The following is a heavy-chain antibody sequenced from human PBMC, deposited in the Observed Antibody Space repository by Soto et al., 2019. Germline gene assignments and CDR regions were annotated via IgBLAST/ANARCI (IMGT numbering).Heavy chain of an antibody. D-gene: IGHD7-27*01. CDR1: GFIFTNYW. CDR2: INIDGSVK. Sequence: EVQLVQSGGGLVQPGGSLRLSCAASGFIFTNYWMYWVRQAPGKGLVWASSINIDGSVKNYADSVQGRFTISRDNAKNTLYLQMHSLRADDTAVYYCATASMGTLEDWGQGALVTVSS. V-gene: IGHV3-74*01. CDR3: ATASMGTLED. J-gene: IGHJ4*02.